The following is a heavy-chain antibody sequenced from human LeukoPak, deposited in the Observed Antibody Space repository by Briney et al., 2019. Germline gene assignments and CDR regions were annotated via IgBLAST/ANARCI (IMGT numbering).Heavy chain of an antibody. Sequence: SETLSLTCAVYGGSFSGYYWSWIRQPPGKGLEWIGEINHSGSTNYNPSLKRRVTISVATSKNQFSLKLSSVTAADTAVYYCARGLRGYRRGYYYMDVWGKGTTVTVSS. V-gene: IGHV4-34*01. CDR2: INHSGST. CDR3: ARGLRGYRRGYYYMDV. J-gene: IGHJ6*03. CDR1: GGSFSGYY. D-gene: IGHD3-10*01.